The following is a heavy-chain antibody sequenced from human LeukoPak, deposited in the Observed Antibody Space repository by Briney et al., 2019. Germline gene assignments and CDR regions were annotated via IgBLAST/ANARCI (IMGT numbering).Heavy chain of an antibody. CDR2: INPSGGST. CDR1: GYIFTSYY. CDR3: ARAYYYDSSVSRFDP. D-gene: IGHD3-22*01. Sequence: ASVKVSCKASGYIFTSYYMHWVRQAPGQGLEWMGIINPSGGSTSYAQKFQGRVTMTRDMSTSTVYMELSSLRSEDTAVYYCARAYYYDSSVSRFDPWGQGTLVTVSS. J-gene: IGHJ5*02. V-gene: IGHV1-46*01.